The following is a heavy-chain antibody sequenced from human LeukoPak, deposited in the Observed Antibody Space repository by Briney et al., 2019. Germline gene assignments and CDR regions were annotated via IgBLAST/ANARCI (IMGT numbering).Heavy chain of an antibody. Sequence: SETLSLTCAVYGGSFSGYYWSWIRQPPGKGLEWIGEINHSGSTNYNPSLKSRATISVDTSKNQFSLKLSSVTAADTAVYYCARDRSTMVRGAYNWFDPWGQGTLVTVSS. CDR1: GGSFSGYY. J-gene: IGHJ5*02. V-gene: IGHV4-34*01. D-gene: IGHD3-10*01. CDR2: INHSGST. CDR3: ARDRSTMVRGAYNWFDP.